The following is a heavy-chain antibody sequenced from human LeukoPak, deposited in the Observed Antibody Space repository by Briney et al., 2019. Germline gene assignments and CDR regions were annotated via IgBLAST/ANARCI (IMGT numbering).Heavy chain of an antibody. D-gene: IGHD5-18*01. CDR1: GFTFSSYE. CDR2: ISSSGSTI. V-gene: IGHV3-48*03. CDR3: ASDVDTATFDY. J-gene: IGHJ4*02. Sequence: GGSPRLSCAASGFTFSSYEMNWVRQAPGKGLEWVSYISSSGSTIYYADSVKGRFTISRDNAKNSLYLQMNSLRAEDTAVYYCASDVDTATFDYWGQGTLVTVSS.